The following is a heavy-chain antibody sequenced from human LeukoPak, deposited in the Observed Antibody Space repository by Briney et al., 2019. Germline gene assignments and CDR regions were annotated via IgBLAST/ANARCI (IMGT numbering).Heavy chain of an antibody. CDR3: AGEGNSSGWYAGGY. V-gene: IGHV4-4*07. CDR2: IYTSGST. CDR1: GGSISSYY. Sequence: PSETLSLTCTVSGGSISSYYWSWIRQPAGKGLEWIGRIYTSGSTNYNPSLKSRVTISVDTSKNQFSLKLSSVTAADTAVYYCAGEGNSSGWYAGGYWGQGTLVTVSP. D-gene: IGHD6-19*01. J-gene: IGHJ4*02.